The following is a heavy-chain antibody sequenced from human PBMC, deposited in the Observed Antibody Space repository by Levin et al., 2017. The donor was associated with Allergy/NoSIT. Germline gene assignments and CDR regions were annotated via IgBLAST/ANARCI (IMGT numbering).Heavy chain of an antibody. Sequence: GESLKISCAASGFSLSNYWMHWVRQAPGKGLMWVSRINSDGSATNYADSLTGRFTISRNNANNMLFLQMSSLKVEDTAVYYCARVEGSADILTGYWIEAFDLWGHGTMVTVSS. J-gene: IGHJ3*01. CDR1: GFSLSNYW. CDR3: ARVEGSADILTGYWIEAFDL. CDR2: INSDGSAT. V-gene: IGHV3-74*01. D-gene: IGHD3-9*01.